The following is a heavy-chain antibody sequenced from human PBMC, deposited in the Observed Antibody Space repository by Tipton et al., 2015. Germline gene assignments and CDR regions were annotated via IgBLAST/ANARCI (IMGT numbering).Heavy chain of an antibody. CDR1: GFTFSDFS. CDR2: ISSRGTTI. CDR3: ARDPLGSSGWHSIFEY. J-gene: IGHJ4*02. D-gene: IGHD6-19*01. V-gene: IGHV3-11*01. Sequence: GSLRLSCAASGFTFSDFSMRWIRQAPGKGLEWVSYISSRGTTIYYADSVKGRFTISRDNAKNSLYLQMNSLRAEDTAVYYRARDPLGSSGWHSIFEYWGQGTLVTVSS.